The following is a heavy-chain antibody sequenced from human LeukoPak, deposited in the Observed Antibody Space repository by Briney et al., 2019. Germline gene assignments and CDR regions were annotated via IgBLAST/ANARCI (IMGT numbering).Heavy chain of an antibody. D-gene: IGHD5-18*01. J-gene: IGHJ5*02. CDR1: GYILTGYY. V-gene: IGHV1-2*02. CDR2: INPNSGGT. CDR3: ARGPQLWLRGNWFDP. Sequence: ASVKVSCKASGYILTGYYMHWVRQAPGQGLEWMGWINPNSGGTNYAQKFQGRVTMTRDTSISTAYMELSRLRSDDTAVYYCARGPQLWLRGNWFDPWGQGTLVTVSS.